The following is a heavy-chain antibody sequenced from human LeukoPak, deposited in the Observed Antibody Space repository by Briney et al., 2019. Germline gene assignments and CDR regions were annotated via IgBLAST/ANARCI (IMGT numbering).Heavy chain of an antibody. J-gene: IGHJ6*03. D-gene: IGHD3-16*01. CDR1: GFTFKNHD. Sequence: GGSLRLSCAASGFTFKNHDMHWVRQAAGKGLEWVSTLGSAGDTYFSASVRGRFTISREDAKNSLYLQMNSLRAEDTAVYFCTRDAGLGVMDVWGKGTTVIISS. CDR3: TRDAGLGVMDV. CDR2: LGSAGDT. V-gene: IGHV3-13*01.